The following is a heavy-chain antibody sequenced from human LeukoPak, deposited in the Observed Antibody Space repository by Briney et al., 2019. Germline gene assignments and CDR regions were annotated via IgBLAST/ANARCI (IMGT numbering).Heavy chain of an antibody. CDR3: ARGDYGSGSSSGMDV. CDR1: GFTFSSYD. D-gene: IGHD3-10*01. Sequence: GGSLRLSCVASGFTFSSYDMHWVRQATGKGLEWGSAIGTAGDTYYPGSVKGRFTISRENAKNSLYLQMNSLRAGDTAVYYCARGDYGSGSSSGMDVWGQGTTVTVSS. CDR2: IGTAGDT. V-gene: IGHV3-13*01. J-gene: IGHJ6*02.